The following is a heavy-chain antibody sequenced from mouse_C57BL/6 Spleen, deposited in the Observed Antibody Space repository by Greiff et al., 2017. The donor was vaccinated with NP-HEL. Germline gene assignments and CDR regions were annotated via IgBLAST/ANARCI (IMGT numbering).Heavy chain of an antibody. CDR3: ARNDDYDGASWFAY. Sequence: EVQLVESGGGLVKPGVSLKLSCAASGFTFSDYGMHWVRQAPEKGLEWVAYISSGRSTIYYAATVKGRFTISRDNAKNTMFLQMTSLRSEDTAMYYCARNDDYDGASWFAYWGQGTLVTVSA. CDR2: ISSGRSTI. V-gene: IGHV5-17*01. CDR1: GFTFSDYG. J-gene: IGHJ3*01. D-gene: IGHD2-4*01.